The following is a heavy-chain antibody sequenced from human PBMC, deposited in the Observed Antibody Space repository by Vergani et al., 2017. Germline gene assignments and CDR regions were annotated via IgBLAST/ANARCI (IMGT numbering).Heavy chain of an antibody. CDR3: ARGPLIAALIDY. D-gene: IGHD6-25*01. V-gene: IGHV4-34*01. CDR1: GGSISSYY. J-gene: IGHJ4*02. CDR2: INHSGST. Sequence: QVQLQESGPGLVKPSETLSLTCTVSGGSISSYYWSWIRQPPGKGLEWIGEINHSGSTNYNPSLKSRVTISVDTSKNQFSLKLSSVTAADTAVYYCARGPLIAALIDYWGQGTLVTVSS.